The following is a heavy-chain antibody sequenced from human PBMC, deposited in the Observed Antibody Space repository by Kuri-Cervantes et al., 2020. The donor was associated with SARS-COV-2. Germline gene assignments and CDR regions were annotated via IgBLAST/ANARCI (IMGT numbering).Heavy chain of an antibody. CDR2: VRGKANNYAT. Sequence: GESLKISCEVSGFLFSASAIHWVRQGSGKGLEWVGRVRGKANNYATAYAASVKGRFTISRDDSKNMAYLQMNSLKTEDTAVYYCARGPLRSSSWSVLGAYYYYMDVWAKGPRSPSP. D-gene: IGHD6-13*01. CDR1: GFLFSASA. V-gene: IGHV3-73*01. J-gene: IGHJ6*03. CDR3: ARGPLRSSSWSVLGAYYYYMDV.